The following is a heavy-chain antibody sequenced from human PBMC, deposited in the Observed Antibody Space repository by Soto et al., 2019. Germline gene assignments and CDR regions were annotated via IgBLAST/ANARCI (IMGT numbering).Heavy chain of an antibody. CDR3: ARDPWDDGGVTLDY. J-gene: IGHJ4*02. D-gene: IGHD1-1*01. CDR2: INPNDGGT. CDR1: GYSFTDYY. V-gene: IGHV1-2*02. Sequence: QVQLVQSGAEVKKPGASLKVSCKPSGYSFTDYYIQWLRQAPGQGLEWMGWINPNDGGTNYAQKFQGRVAVTSDTSIGTVYMELNSLTSDDTAIYYCARDPWDDGGVTLDYWGQGTLVTVSS.